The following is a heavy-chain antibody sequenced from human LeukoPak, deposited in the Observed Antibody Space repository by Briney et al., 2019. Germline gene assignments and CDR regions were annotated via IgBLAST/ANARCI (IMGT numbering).Heavy chain of an antibody. CDR1: GYRFTSYW. V-gene: IGHV5-51*01. Sequence: GESLKISCQGSGYRFTSYWIGWVRQMPGKGLEWMGLIYPGDSDTRYSPSFRGQVTISADKSINTAYLQWSSLKASDTAMYYCAIGGDSSTSRYRCFGYWGQGTLVTVSS. CDR3: AIGGDSSTSRYRCFGY. CDR2: IYPGDSDT. J-gene: IGHJ4*02. D-gene: IGHD2-2*02.